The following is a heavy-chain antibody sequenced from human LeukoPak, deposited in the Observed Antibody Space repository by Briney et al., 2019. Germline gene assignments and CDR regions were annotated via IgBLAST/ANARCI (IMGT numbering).Heavy chain of an antibody. D-gene: IGHD3-10*01. CDR3: ARGLGHYFLGFDY. Sequence: AASVKVSCKASGYTFTGYYMHWVRQAPGQGLEWMGWINPNSGGTNYAQKFQGWVTMTRDTSISTAYMELSRLRSDDTAVYYCARGLGHYFLGFDYWGQGTLVTVSS. V-gene: IGHV1-2*04. J-gene: IGHJ4*02. CDR1: GYTFTGYY. CDR2: INPNSGGT.